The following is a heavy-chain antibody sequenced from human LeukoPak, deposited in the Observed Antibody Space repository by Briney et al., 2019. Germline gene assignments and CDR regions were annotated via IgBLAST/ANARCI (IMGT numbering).Heavy chain of an antibody. V-gene: IGHV3-30-3*02. CDR1: GFTFSSYA. CDR2: ISYDESNK. J-gene: IGHJ3*02. CDR3: AKDGRPCGGDCYPHDALDI. D-gene: IGHD2-21*02. Sequence: YPGRSLRLSCAASGFTFSSYAMHWVRQAPGKGLEWVAVISYDESNKYYADSVKGRFTISRDNSKTTLYLQMNSLRVDDTALYYCAKDGRPCGGDCYPHDALDIWGQGTLVTVSS.